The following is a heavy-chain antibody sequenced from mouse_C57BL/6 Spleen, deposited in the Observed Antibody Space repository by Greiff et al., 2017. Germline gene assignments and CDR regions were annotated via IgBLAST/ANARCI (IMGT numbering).Heavy chain of an antibody. CDR1: GYTFTSYW. J-gene: IGHJ1*03. V-gene: IGHV1-72*01. D-gene: IGHD1-1*01. Sequence: QVQLQQPGAELVKPGASVKLSCKASGYTFTSYWMHWVKQRPGRGREWIGRIDPNSGGTKYNEKFKSKATLTVDKPSSTAYMQLSSLTSEDSAVYYCARDGDFGSGYFDVWGTGTTVTVSS. CDR3: ARDGDFGSGYFDV. CDR2: IDPNSGGT.